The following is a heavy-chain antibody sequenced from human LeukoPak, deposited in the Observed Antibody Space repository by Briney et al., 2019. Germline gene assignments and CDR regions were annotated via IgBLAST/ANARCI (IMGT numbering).Heavy chain of an antibody. CDR1: GYTFTSYA. CDR3: ARDLTMVRGVIQYYFDY. CDR2: INAGNGNT. V-gene: IGHV1-3*01. J-gene: IGHJ4*02. D-gene: IGHD3-10*01. Sequence: ASVKVSCKASGYTFTSYAMHWVRQAPGQRLEWMGWINAGNGNTKYSQKFQGRVTITRDTSASTAYMELGSLRSEDTAVYYCARDLTMVRGVIQYYFDYWGQGTLVTVSS.